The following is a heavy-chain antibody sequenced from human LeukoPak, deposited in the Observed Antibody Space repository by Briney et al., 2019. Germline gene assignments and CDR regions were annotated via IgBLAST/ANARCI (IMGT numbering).Heavy chain of an antibody. CDR3: ARDQNEYSSSSIGLDY. D-gene: IGHD6-6*01. CDR1: GYTFTSYY. V-gene: IGHV1-46*01. J-gene: IGHJ4*02. CDR2: INPSGGST. Sequence: GASVKVSCKASGYTFTSYYMHWVRQAPGQGLEWMGIINPSGGSTSYAQKFQGRVTMTRDMSTSTVYLELSSLRSEDTAVYYCARDQNEYSSSSIGLDYWGQGTLVTVSS.